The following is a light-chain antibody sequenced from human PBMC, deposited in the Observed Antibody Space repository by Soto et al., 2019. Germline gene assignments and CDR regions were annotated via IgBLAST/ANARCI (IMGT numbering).Light chain of an antibody. CDR1: QTVHSDY. J-gene: IGKJ2*01. Sequence: EIVLTQSPDTLSLSPGERATLSCRATQTVHSDYLAWYQQKVGQAPRLLIFGTSSRATGIPDRFRGSGTGTLYTLTISRLEPEDFAVYYCQKYGGTHTFGQGTRLEIK. CDR2: GTS. CDR3: QKYGGTHT. V-gene: IGKV3-20*01.